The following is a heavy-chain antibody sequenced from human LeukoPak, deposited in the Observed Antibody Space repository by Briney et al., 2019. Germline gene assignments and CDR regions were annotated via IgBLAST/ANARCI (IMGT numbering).Heavy chain of an antibody. J-gene: IGHJ4*02. CDR3: ARGSLYYCGSVSYEGNY. CDR1: GFTFSSYA. CDR2: ISYDGSNK. D-gene: IGHD3-10*01. V-gene: IGHV3-30*04. Sequence: PGGSLRLSCAASGFTFSSYAMHWVRQAPGKGLEWVALISYDGSNKYCADSVKSRFTISRDNSKNTLYLQMNSLRAEDTAVYYCARGSLYYCGSVSYEGNYWGQGTLVTVSS.